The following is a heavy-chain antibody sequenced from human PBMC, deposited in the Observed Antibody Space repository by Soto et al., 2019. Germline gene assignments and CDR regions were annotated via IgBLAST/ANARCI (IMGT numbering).Heavy chain of an antibody. CDR1: GYIFTRYY. CDR2: ISLSGGST. V-gene: IGHV1-46*01. CDR3: ASSYSNYALIDYYYYGMEV. J-gene: IGHJ6*02. Sequence: ASVKVSCKSSGYIFTRYYIHWVRQAPGQGLEWMGIISLSGGSTSYAQKFQGRITMTRDTSASTAYMELSSLRSEDTAVYYCASSYSNYALIDYYYYGMEVWGQGTTVTVSS. D-gene: IGHD4-4*01.